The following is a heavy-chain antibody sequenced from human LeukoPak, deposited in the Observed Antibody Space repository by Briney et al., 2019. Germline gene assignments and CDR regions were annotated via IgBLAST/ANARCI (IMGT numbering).Heavy chain of an antibody. Sequence: GGSLRLSCAASGFTFSSYWMSWVRQAPGKGLEWVANIKQDGSEKYYVDSVKGRFTISRDNAKNSLYLQMNSLRAEDTAVYYCAKPRGVRYFDQGAFDYWGQGTLVTVSS. CDR1: GFTFSSYW. J-gene: IGHJ4*02. CDR3: AKPRGVRYFDQGAFDY. CDR2: IKQDGSEK. V-gene: IGHV3-7*01. D-gene: IGHD3-9*01.